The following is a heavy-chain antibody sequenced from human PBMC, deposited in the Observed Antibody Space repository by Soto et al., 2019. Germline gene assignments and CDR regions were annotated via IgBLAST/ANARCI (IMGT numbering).Heavy chain of an antibody. J-gene: IGHJ4*02. CDR1: GFTFSSYG. V-gene: IGHV3-30*18. CDR2: ISYDGSNK. CDR3: AKLGGSSDPFDY. D-gene: IGHD6-25*01. Sequence: QVQLVESGGGVVQPGRSLRLSCAASGFTFSSYGMHWVRQAPGKGLEWVAVISYDGSNKYYADSVKGRFTISRDNSKNTLYLQMNSLRAEDTAVYYCAKLGGSSDPFDYWGQGTLVTVSS.